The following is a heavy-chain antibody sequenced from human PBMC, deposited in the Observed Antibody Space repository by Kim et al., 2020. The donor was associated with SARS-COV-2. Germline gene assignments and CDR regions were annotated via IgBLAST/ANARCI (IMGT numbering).Heavy chain of an antibody. CDR1: GYTFTSYG. D-gene: IGHD2-2*01. J-gene: IGHJ2*01. CDR3: ARDLGRYCSSTSCGSGDL. Sequence: ASVKVSCKASGYTFTSYGISWVRQAPGQGLEWMGWISAYNGNTNYAQKLQGRVTMTTDTSTSTAYMELRSLRSDDTAVYYCARDLGRYCSSTSCGSGDLWGRGTLVTVSS. V-gene: IGHV1-18*04. CDR2: ISAYNGNT.